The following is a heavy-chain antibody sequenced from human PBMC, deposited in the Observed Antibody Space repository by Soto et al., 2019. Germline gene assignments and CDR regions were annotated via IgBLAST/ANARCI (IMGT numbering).Heavy chain of an antibody. Sequence: GESLKISCKGSVYSFTSYWIGWVRQMPGKGLEWMGIIYPGDSDTRYSPSFQGQVTISADKSISTAYLQWSSLKASDTAMYYCARWSLGDYNWNYGRLDYWGQGTLVTVSS. CDR1: VYSFTSYW. CDR3: ARWSLGDYNWNYGRLDY. D-gene: IGHD1-7*01. V-gene: IGHV5-51*01. CDR2: IYPGDSDT. J-gene: IGHJ4*02.